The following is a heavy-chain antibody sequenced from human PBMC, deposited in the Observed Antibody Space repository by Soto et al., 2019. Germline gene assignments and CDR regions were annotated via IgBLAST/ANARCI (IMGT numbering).Heavy chain of an antibody. CDR1: GYTFTSYG. Sequence: ASVKVSCKASGYTFTSYGISWVRQAPGQGLEWMGWISAYNGNTNYAQKLQGRVTMTTDTSTSTAYMELRSLRSDDTAVYYCARVSYDFWSGLCLWGFDPWGQGTLVTVPS. V-gene: IGHV1-18*01. CDR2: ISAYNGNT. D-gene: IGHD3-3*01. CDR3: ARVSYDFWSGLCLWGFDP. J-gene: IGHJ5*02.